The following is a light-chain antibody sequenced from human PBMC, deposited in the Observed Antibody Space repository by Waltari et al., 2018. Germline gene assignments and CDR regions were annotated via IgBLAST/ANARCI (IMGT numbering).Light chain of an antibody. CDR3: SSYAGNDLVI. V-gene: IGLV2-14*01. CDR2: EVT. Sequence: QSALTQPASVSGSPGQSITISSTGTNSNAGSYNHVSWYQQPPGKAPKLMIYEVTNRPSGLSNRFSGSKSGNTASLTITELQAEDEADYYCSSYAGNDLVIFGGGTKLTVL. J-gene: IGLJ2*01. CDR1: NSNAGSYNH.